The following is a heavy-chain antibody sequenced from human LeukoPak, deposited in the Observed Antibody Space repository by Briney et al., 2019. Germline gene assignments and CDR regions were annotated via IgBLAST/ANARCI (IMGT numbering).Heavy chain of an antibody. V-gene: IGHV3-7*01. Sequence: QPGGSLRLSCVASGFTFGGDWMSWVRQAPGKGLEWVANIEPDGTEKYYVDSVKGRFTTSRDNAKNSLYLQLNSLRAEDTAVYYCVRYYDPPVGDAFDIWGPGTMVTVSS. CDR1: GFTFGGDW. CDR2: IEPDGTEK. CDR3: VRYYDPPVGDAFDI. J-gene: IGHJ3*02. D-gene: IGHD3-22*01.